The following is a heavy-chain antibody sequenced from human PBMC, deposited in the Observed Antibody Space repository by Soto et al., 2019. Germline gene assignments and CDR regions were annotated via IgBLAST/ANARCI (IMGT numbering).Heavy chain of an antibody. J-gene: IGHJ4*02. D-gene: IGHD2-2*02. CDR2: ISYSGRT. CDR1: GGSISSGDYY. Sequence: PSETLSLTCTVSGGSISSGDYYWSWIRQPPGKGLEWIGYISYSGRTYYNPSLKSRVTISVDASKNQFSLKLSSVTAADTAVYYCARDRSYCSSTSCYTVIDYWGQGTLVTVSS. V-gene: IGHV4-30-4*01. CDR3: ARDRSYCSSTSCYTVIDY.